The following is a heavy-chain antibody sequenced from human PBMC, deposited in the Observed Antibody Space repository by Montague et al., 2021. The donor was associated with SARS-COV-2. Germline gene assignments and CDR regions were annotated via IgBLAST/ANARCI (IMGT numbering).Heavy chain of an antibody. CDR2: IYYSGXT. CDR3: ARVFPRWLQFDPYFDY. Sequence: SETLSLTCTVSGGSISSSSYYWSWIRQPPGKGLGWFGYIYYSGXTXYXXXXKXRVTISVDTSKNQFSLKLSSVTAADTAVYYCARVFPRWLQFDPYFDYWGQGTLVTVSS. D-gene: IGHD5-24*01. V-gene: IGHV4-61*01. J-gene: IGHJ4*02. CDR1: GGSISSSSYY.